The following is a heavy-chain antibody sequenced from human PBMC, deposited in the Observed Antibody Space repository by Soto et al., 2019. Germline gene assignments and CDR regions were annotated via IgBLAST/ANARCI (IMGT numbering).Heavy chain of an antibody. J-gene: IGHJ3*02. CDR3: ARSYSIRPFDI. D-gene: IGHD2-15*01. V-gene: IGHV3-33*01. CDR2: IWYDGSNK. Sequence: GGSLRLSCAASGFTFSSYGMHWVHQAPGKGLEWVAVIWYDGSNKYYADSVKGRFTISRDNSKNTLYLQMNSLRAEDTAVYYCARSYSIRPFDIWGQGTMVTVSS. CDR1: GFTFSSYG.